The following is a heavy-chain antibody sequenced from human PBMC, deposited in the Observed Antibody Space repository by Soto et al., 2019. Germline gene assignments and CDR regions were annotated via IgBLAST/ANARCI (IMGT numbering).Heavy chain of an antibody. V-gene: IGHV4-59*01. CDR1: GVSISSYF. D-gene: IGHD2-15*01. J-gene: IGHJ4*02. CDR3: ARIGGYHGPLDY. CDR2: TYHRGST. Sequence: KTSETLSLTGSVSGVSISSYFWSWIRQPPGRGLEWIGYTYHRGSTNYSPSLKSRVAISLDTSENQFSLKVSSVTAADTAVYYCARIGGYHGPLDYWGQGTPVTVSS.